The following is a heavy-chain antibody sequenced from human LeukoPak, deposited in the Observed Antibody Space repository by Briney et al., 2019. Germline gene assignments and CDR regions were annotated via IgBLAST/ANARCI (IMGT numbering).Heavy chain of an antibody. Sequence: GRSLRLSCAASGFTFSSYGMHWVRQAPGKGLEWVAVIWYDGSNKYYADSVKGRFTISRDNSKNTLYLQMNSLRAEDTAVYYCAKDRIAVAGTAFDYWGQRTLVTVSS. J-gene: IGHJ4*02. D-gene: IGHD6-19*01. CDR1: GFTFSSYG. V-gene: IGHV3-33*06. CDR3: AKDRIAVAGTAFDY. CDR2: IWYDGSNK.